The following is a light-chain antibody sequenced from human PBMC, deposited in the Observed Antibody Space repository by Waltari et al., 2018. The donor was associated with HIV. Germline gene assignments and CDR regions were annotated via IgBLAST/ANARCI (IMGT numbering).Light chain of an antibody. CDR1: HLSLKY. CDR3: QAWDTIREV. CDR2: ADS. Sequence: FELTQPPPVSVSPGETANITCSGDHLSLKYTCWYQQTAGQSPVLVIYADSKRPSGIPGRFSGSNSGNTSTLTIYGAQTVDEADYYCQAWDTIREVFGGGTRLTVL. V-gene: IGLV3-1*01. J-gene: IGLJ3*02.